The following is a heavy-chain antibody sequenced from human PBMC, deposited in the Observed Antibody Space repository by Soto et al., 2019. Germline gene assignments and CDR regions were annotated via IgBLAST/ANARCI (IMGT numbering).Heavy chain of an antibody. D-gene: IGHD5-12*01. CDR2: IYHSGST. V-gene: IGHV4-30-2*01. CDR1: GGSISSGGYS. J-gene: IGHJ5*02. Sequence: QLQLQESGSGLVKPSQTLSLTCAVSGGSISSGGYSWSWIRQPPGKGLEWIGYIYHSGSTYYNPSLNSRVPISVDRSKNQFSLKLSSVTAADTAVYYCARGSGYDSYNWFDPWGQGTLVTVSS. CDR3: ARGSGYDSYNWFDP.